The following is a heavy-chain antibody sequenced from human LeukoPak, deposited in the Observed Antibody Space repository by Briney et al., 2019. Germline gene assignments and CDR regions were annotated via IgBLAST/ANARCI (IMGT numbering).Heavy chain of an antibody. CDR1: GFRFNTYW. J-gene: IGHJ4*02. CDR3: ARFYGSGTSFDY. Sequence: PGGSLRLSCAASGFRFNTYWMSWVRQAPGKGLEWVANIKQDGNEKYYADSVKGRFTISRDNGKNSLYLQMNSLRAEDTAVYYCARFYGSGTSFDYWGQGTLVTVSS. V-gene: IGHV3-7*01. CDR2: IKQDGNEK. D-gene: IGHD3-10*01.